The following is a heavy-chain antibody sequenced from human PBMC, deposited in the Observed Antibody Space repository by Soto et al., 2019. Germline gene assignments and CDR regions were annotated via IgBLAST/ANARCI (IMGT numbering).Heavy chain of an antibody. V-gene: IGHV3-23*01. CDR2: LCFRST. Sequence: PGGSLRLSCAASGFTFSNYAMSWVRQAPGMGLEWVSTLCFRSTYYADSLKGRFTISRDNSNNALYLQMNSLRVGDTAVYYFAKGTLVKPPGTRAFDXWGQGTMVTVS. CDR1: GFTFSNYA. CDR3: AKGTLVKPPGTRAFDX. D-gene: IGHD6-13*01. J-gene: IGHJ3*01.